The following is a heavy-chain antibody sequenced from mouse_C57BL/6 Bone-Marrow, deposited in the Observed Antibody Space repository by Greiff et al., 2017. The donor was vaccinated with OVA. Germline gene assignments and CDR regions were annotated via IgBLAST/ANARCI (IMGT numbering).Heavy chain of an antibody. Sequence: QVQLQQSGAELARPGASVKMSCKASGYTFTRYTMPWVKQRPGQGLEWIGYINPSSGYTKYNQKFKDKATLTADKSSSTAYMQLSSLTSEDSAVYYCARGGRFAYWGQGTLVTVSA. D-gene: IGHD3-3*01. CDR3: ARGGRFAY. V-gene: IGHV1-4*01. CDR2: INPSSGYT. CDR1: GYTFTRYT. J-gene: IGHJ3*01.